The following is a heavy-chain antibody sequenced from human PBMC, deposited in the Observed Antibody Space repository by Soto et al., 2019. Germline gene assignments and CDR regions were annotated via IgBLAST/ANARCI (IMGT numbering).Heavy chain of an antibody. CDR3: AKDSHYNYDFWSGYWGAYYYYYMDV. CDR1: GFTFSSYA. V-gene: IGHV3-23*01. D-gene: IGHD3-3*01. CDR2: ISGSGGST. Sequence: GGSLRLSCAASGFTFSSYAMSWVRQAPGKGLEWVSAISGSGGSTYYADSVKGRFTISRDNSKNTLYLQMNSLRAEDTAVYYCAKDSHYNYDFWSGYWGAYYYYYMDVWGKGTTVTVSS. J-gene: IGHJ6*03.